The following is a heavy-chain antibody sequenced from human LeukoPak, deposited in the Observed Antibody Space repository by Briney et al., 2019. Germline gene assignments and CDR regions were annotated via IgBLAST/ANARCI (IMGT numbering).Heavy chain of an antibody. J-gene: IGHJ6*03. D-gene: IGHD3-16*01. V-gene: IGHV1-18*01. CDR2: ISAYNGNT. CDR3: ARVWGSPDYYYYYMDV. Sequence: GASVKVSCKASGYTFTSYGISWVRQAPGQGLEWMGWISAYNGNTNYAQKLQGRVTMTTDTSTSTAYMELRSLRSDDTAVYYCARVWGSPDYYYYYMDVWGKGTTVTVSS. CDR1: GYTFTSYG.